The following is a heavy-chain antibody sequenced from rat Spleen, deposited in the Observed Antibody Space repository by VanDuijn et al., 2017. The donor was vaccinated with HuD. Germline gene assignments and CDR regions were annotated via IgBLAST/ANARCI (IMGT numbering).Heavy chain of an antibody. CDR2: ISSGGGSI. CDR3: TTYGGLRSGFAY. Sequence: EVQLVESGGGLVQPGRSMKLSCAASGFTFSDYDMAWVRQAPTKGLEGVASISSGGGSIYYRDSVKGRFTVSRDDAKNTLYLQMDSLRSEDTATYYCTTYGGLRSGFAYWGQGTLVTVSS. V-gene: IGHV5-25*01. D-gene: IGHD1-11*01. J-gene: IGHJ3*01. CDR1: GFTFSDYD.